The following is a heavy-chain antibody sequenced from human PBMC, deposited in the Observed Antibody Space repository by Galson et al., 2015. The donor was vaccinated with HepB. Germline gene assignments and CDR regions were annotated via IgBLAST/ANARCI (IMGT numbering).Heavy chain of an antibody. CDR1: GFSLSTRGLS. CDR3: ARIPPLLFCSGKYYFDY. CDR2: IDWDDDK. D-gene: IGHD3-10*02. J-gene: IGHJ4*02. Sequence: PALVKPTQTLTLTCTFSGFSLSTRGLSVSWIRQPPGKALEWLARIDWDDDKYYPTSLRTRLTISKDTSKNQMVLTMTKMDPVDTATYYCARIPPLLFCSGKYYFDYWGQGTLVTVSS. V-gene: IGHV2-70*11.